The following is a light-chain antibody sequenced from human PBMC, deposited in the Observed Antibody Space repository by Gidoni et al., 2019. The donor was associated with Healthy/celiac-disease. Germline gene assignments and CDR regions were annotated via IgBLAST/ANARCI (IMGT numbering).Light chain of an antibody. CDR1: QGISNY. V-gene: IGKV1-27*01. Sequence: DIQMTQSPSSLSASVVDRVTITCRASQGISNYLAWYQQKPGKVPKLLIYAASTLQSGVPSRFSGSGSGTDFTLNISRLQPEDVATYYCKKYNSAPLTFGGXTKVEIK. CDR2: AAS. J-gene: IGKJ4*01. CDR3: KKYNSAPLT.